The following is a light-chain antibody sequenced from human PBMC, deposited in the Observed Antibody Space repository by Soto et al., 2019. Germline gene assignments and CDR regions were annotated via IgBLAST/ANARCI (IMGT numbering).Light chain of an antibody. CDR1: STNIGRNP. CDR3: AAWDDSLSGVV. V-gene: IGLV1-47*02. J-gene: IGLJ2*01. Sequence: QSVLTQPPSASGTPGQRVTISCSGTSTNIGRNPVYWYQQLPGTAPKLLIYGNDQRPSGVPDRLSGSKSGASASLAISGLRSEDEADYYCAAWDDSLSGVVFGGGTKLTVL. CDR2: GND.